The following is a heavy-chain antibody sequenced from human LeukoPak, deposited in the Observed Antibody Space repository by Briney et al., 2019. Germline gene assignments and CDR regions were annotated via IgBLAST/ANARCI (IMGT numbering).Heavy chain of an antibody. CDR3: VKSGTLLREGFNY. CDR2: MDYTGET. V-gene: IGHV4-39*01. J-gene: IGHJ4*02. D-gene: IGHD1-1*01. CDR1: GASINIRYHY. Sequence: PSETLSLTCTVSGASINIRYHYWGWIRQSPGKGLEWIGSMDYTGETYYSPSLQSRVTISVDTPRNQFSLSLHSMTAADTAVYYCVKSGTLLREGFNYWGQGTLVTVSS.